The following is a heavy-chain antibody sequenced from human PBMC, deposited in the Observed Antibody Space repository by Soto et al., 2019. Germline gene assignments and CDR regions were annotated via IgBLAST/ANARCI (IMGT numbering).Heavy chain of an antibody. J-gene: IGHJ4*02. CDR2: SRDKAHSYTA. CDR3: ARATTGTHRYFDS. D-gene: IGHD2-8*02. Sequence: EVQLVESGGGLVQPVGSLRLSCAASGFILSDHYMDWVRQAPGKGLEWVARSRDKAHSYTAEYAASVRGRFTVSRDDSKDSVHLQMISLKSEDTAVYYCARATTGTHRYFDSWGQGTLLTVSS. CDR1: GFILSDHY. V-gene: IGHV3-72*01.